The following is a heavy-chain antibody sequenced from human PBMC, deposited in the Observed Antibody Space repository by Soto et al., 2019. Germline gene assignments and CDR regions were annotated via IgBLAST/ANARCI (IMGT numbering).Heavy chain of an antibody. Sequence: GESLKISCKGSGYSFTSYWIGWVRQMPGKGLEWMGIIYPGDSDTRYSPSFQGQVIISADKSISTAYLQWSSLKASDTAMYYCARPARDGYIAFDIWGQGTMVTVSS. J-gene: IGHJ3*02. CDR3: ARPARDGYIAFDI. CDR2: IYPGDSDT. D-gene: IGHD5-12*01. V-gene: IGHV5-51*01. CDR1: GYSFTSYW.